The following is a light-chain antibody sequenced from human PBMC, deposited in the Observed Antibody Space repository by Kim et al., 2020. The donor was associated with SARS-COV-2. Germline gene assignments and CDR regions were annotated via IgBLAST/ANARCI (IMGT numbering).Light chain of an antibody. CDR2: TND. V-gene: IGLV1-44*01. Sequence: GQRVILSCSGSSSNIGLNTVSWYQQLPGTAPKLLIYTNDQRPSGVPDRFSGSKSGTSASLAISGLQSDDEADYYCAAWDDSLTGVLFGGGTQLTVL. J-gene: IGLJ2*01. CDR1: SSNIGLNT. CDR3: AAWDDSLTGVL.